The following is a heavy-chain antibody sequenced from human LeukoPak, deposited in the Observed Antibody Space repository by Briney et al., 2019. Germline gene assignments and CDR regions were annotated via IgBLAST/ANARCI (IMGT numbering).Heavy chain of an antibody. CDR2: IVPIFGTA. D-gene: IGHD2-2*01. CDR3: ARGARSSTSGWFDP. J-gene: IGHJ5*02. Sequence: SVKVSCKASGYTFTSYGISWVRQAPGQGLEWMGGIVPIFGTANYAQKFQGRVTITADESTSTAYMELSSLRSEDTAVYYCARGARSSTSGWFDPWGQGTLVTVSS. V-gene: IGHV1-69*13. CDR1: GYTFTSYG.